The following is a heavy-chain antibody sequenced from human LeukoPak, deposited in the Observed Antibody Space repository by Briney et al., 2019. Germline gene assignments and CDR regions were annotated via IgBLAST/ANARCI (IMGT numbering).Heavy chain of an antibody. D-gene: IGHD3-16*01. CDR1: GGSFSGYY. CDR2: INHSGST. V-gene: IGHV4-34*01. J-gene: IGHJ6*03. CDR3: ARGSAYRARHYYYYYMDV. Sequence: SETLSLTCAVYGGSFSGYYWSWIRQPPGRGLEWIGEINHSGSTNYNPSLKSRVTISVDTSKNQFSLKLSSVTAADTAVYYCARGSAYRARHYYYYYMDVWGKGTTVTISS.